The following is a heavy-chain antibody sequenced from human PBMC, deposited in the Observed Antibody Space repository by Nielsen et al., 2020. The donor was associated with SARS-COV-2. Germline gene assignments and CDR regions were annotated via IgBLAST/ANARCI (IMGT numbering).Heavy chain of an antibody. Sequence: SETLSLTCTVSGGSISSGGYYWSWIRQHPGKGLEWIGYIYYSGSTYYNPSLKSRVTISVDTSKNQFSLKLSSVTAADTAVYYCARGYSGSYYPGGYWGQGTLVTVSS. CDR2: IYYSGST. J-gene: IGHJ4*02. D-gene: IGHD1-26*01. CDR1: GGSISSGGYY. V-gene: IGHV4-31*03. CDR3: ARGYSGSYYPGGY.